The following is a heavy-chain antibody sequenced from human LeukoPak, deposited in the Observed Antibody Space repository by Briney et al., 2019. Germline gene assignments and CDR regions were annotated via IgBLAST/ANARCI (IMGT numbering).Heavy chain of an antibody. CDR1: GGSIGNYY. D-gene: IGHD4-23*01. CDR2: IYYTGGT. J-gene: IGHJ3*02. V-gene: IGHV4-59*01. Sequence: SETLSLTCTVSGGSIGNYYWNWIRQPPWKGLEWIGYIYYTGGTTYKPALRSRVTISVDTSKNQFSLKLSSVTTADTATYYCARAFDTSDYGGHSDDAFDIWGQGTMVTVSS. CDR3: ARAFDTSDYGGHSDDAFDI.